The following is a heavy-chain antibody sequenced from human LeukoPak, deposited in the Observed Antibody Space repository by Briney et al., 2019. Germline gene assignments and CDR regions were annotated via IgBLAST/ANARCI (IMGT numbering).Heavy chain of an antibody. J-gene: IGHJ3*02. Sequence: SETLSLTCTVSGASISSSTYYWGWIRQPPGKGLEWIGSIYYSGSTYYNPSLKSRVTISVDTSKNQFSLKLSSVTAADTAVYYCARDRGYYDILTGYYPDAFDIWGQGTMVTVSS. V-gene: IGHV4-39*07. CDR3: ARDRGYYDILTGYYPDAFDI. D-gene: IGHD3-9*01. CDR1: GASISSSTYY. CDR2: IYYSGST.